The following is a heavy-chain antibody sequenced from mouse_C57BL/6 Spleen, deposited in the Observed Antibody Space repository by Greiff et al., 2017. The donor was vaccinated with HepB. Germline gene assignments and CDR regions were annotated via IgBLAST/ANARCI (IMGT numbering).Heavy chain of an antibody. CDR2: IWRDGST. CDR3: ARQGSSGYVNSAMDY. D-gene: IGHD3-2*02. J-gene: IGHJ4*01. Sequence: VKLVESGPGLVAPSQSLSITCTVSGFSLTSYGVHWVRQPPGKGLEWLVVIWRDGSTTYNSALNSRLSISKDNSKSQVFLKMNSLQTDDTAMYYGARQGSSGYVNSAMDYWGQGTSVTVSS. CDR1: GFSLTSYG. V-gene: IGHV2-6-1*01.